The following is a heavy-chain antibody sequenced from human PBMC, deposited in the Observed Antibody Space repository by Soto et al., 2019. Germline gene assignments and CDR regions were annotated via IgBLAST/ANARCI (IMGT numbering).Heavy chain of an antibody. CDR3: ARRGSGTYSFEY. CDR2: IWSDGSIK. V-gene: IGHV3-33*01. Sequence: QVQLVESGGGVVQPGRSLRLSCAASGFSFSSYGMHWVRQAPGKGLEWVAVIWSDGSIKYYADSVKGRFTISRDNSKNTLFLQVNSLRPEATSMYYCARRGSGTYSFEYWGQGTLVTVSS. CDR1: GFSFSSYG. J-gene: IGHJ4*02. D-gene: IGHD1-26*01.